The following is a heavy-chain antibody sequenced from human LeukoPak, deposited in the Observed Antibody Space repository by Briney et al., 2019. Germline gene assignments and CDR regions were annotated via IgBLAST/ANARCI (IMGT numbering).Heavy chain of an antibody. J-gene: IGHJ6*02. D-gene: IGHD6-13*01. CDR3: ARGIAAAGTYYYYGMDV. Sequence: SETLSLTCTVSGGSISSYYWSWIRQPAGKGLEWIGRIYTSGSTNDNPSLKSRVTMSVDTSKNQFSLKLSSVTAADTAVYYCARGIAAAGTYYYYGMDVWGQGTTVTVSS. V-gene: IGHV4-4*07. CDR1: GGSISSYY. CDR2: IYTSGST.